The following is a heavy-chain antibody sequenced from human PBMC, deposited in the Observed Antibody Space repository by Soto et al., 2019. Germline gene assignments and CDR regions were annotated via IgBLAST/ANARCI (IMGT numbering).Heavy chain of an antibody. Sequence: QVQLQESGPGLVKPSQTLSLNCTVSGGSINNGGYYCTWIRQHPGKGLEWIGYINSSGRTSCNPSLKSRVTISVDRSTNQFSLLMSSVSAADTAVYYCARIQGRMAGQGYDYWGQGTLVTVSS. CDR3: ARIQGRMAGQGYDY. V-gene: IGHV4-31*03. J-gene: IGHJ4*02. CDR1: GGSINNGGYY. D-gene: IGHD1-1*01. CDR2: INSSGRT.